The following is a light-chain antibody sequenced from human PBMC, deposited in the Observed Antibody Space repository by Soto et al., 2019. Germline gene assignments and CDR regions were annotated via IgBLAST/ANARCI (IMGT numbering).Light chain of an antibody. CDR3: QRYGSSPLIT. V-gene: IGKV3-20*01. J-gene: IGKJ5*01. CDR1: QSVSSSS. CDR2: GTS. Sequence: ETVLTQSPGTLSLSPVERATLSGMASQSVSSSSLAWYQQRPGQAPRLLIYGTSSRATGIPDRFSGSGSGTDFTLTISRLEPEDFAVYFCQRYGSSPLITFGQGTRLEI.